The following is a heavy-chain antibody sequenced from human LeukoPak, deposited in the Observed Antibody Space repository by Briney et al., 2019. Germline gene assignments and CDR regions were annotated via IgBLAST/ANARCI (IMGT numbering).Heavy chain of an antibody. V-gene: IGHV1-69*04. J-gene: IGHJ4*02. D-gene: IGHD7-27*01. Sequence: SVKVSCKASGGTFSSYAISWVRQAPGQGLEWMGRIIPILGIANYAQKFQGRVTITADKSTSTAYMELSSLRSEDTAVYYCASQTGGTQFDYWGQGTLVTVSS. CDR3: ASQTGGTQFDY. CDR2: IIPILGIA. CDR1: GGTFSSYA.